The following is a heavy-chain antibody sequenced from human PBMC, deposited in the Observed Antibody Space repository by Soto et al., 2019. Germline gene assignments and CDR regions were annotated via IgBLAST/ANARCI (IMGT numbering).Heavy chain of an antibody. D-gene: IGHD6-13*01. CDR3: AKGLYGAAAGTGWYFDY. Sequence: EVQLLESGGGLVQPGGSLRLSCAASGFTFSSYAMSWVRQAPGKGLEWVSAISGSGGSTYYADSVKGRFTISRDNSKNTLYLQMNILRAEDTAVYYCAKGLYGAAAGTGWYFDYWGQGTLVTVSS. J-gene: IGHJ4*02. CDR2: ISGSGGST. V-gene: IGHV3-23*01. CDR1: GFTFSSYA.